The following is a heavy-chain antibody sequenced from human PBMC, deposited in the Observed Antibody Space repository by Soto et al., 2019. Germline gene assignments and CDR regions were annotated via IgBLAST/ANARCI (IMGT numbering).Heavy chain of an antibody. CDR1: GGTFSSYA. CDR2: IIPIFGTA. D-gene: IGHD1-26*01. Sequence: SVKVSCKASGGTFSSYAISWVRQAPGQGLEWMGGIIPIFGTANYAQKFQGRVTITADESTSTAYMELSSLRSEDTAVYYCARARDGGSYHFDYWGQGTLVTVSS. V-gene: IGHV1-69*13. CDR3: ARARDGGSYHFDY. J-gene: IGHJ4*02.